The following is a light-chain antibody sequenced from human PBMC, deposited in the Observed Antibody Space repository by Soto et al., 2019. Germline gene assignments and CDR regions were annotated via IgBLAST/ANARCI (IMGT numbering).Light chain of an antibody. CDR1: QSVSSN. CDR3: QQYGSSSYP. CDR2: GAF. Sequence: EIVMTQSPATLSVSLGERVTLSCRASQSVSSNLAWYQQKPGQAPRLLISGAFIRATGIPDRFSGSGSGTDFTLTISSLQSEDFAVYYCQQYGSSSYPFGQGTKLEIK. V-gene: IGKV3-15*01. J-gene: IGKJ2*01.